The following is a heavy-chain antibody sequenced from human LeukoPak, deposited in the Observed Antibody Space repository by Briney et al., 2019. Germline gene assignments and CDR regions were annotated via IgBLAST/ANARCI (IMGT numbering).Heavy chain of an antibody. Sequence: ASVKVSCKASGYTFSSYGLRWVRQAPGQGLEWMGWISADNGNTKYAQKLQGRVTMTTDTSTSTAYMELRSLRSDDTAVYYCARDWAPLSGNYYDAWFDPWGQGTLVTVSS. CDR1: GYTFSSYG. CDR2: ISADNGNT. V-gene: IGHV1-18*01. J-gene: IGHJ5*02. D-gene: IGHD1-26*01. CDR3: ARDWAPLSGNYYDAWFDP.